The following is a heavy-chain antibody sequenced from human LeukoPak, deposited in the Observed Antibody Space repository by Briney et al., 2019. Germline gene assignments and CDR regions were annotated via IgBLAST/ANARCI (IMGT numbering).Heavy chain of an antibody. V-gene: IGHV3-64*01. CDR3: AKVFSITDYYYMDV. Sequence: PGGSLRLSCAASGFTFSSYAMHWVRQAPGKGLEYVSAISSNGGSTYYANSVKGRFTISRDNSKNTLDLQMNSLRAEDTAVYYCAKVFSITDYYYMDVWGKGTTVTVSS. CDR1: GFTFSSYA. CDR2: ISSNGGST. J-gene: IGHJ6*03.